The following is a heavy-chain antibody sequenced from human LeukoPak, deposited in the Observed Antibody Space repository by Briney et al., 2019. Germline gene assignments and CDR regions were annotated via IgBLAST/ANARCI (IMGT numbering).Heavy chain of an antibody. D-gene: IGHD1-14*01. Sequence: SETLSLTCTVSGGSISSYYWSWIRQPPGKGLEWIGYIYYSGSTNYNPSLKSRVTISVDTSKNQFSLKLSSVTAADTAVYYCARLAYKPYYYGMDVWGQGTTVTVSS. CDR1: GGSISSYY. J-gene: IGHJ6*02. CDR2: IYYSGST. V-gene: IGHV4-59*08. CDR3: ARLAYKPYYYGMDV.